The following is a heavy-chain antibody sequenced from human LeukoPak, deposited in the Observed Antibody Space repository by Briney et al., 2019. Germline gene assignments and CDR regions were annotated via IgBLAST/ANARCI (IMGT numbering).Heavy chain of an antibody. V-gene: IGHV4-4*07. D-gene: IGHD3-22*01. CDR3: ARARDYYDSSSYPNWFDP. Sequence: SETLSLTCTVSGGSISSYYWTWIRQPAGKGLEWIGRIYSSGSTNYNPSLKSRVIVSVDKSQNQFSLKLSSVTAADTAVYYCARARDYYDSSSYPNWFDPWGQGTLVTVSS. CDR1: GGSISSYY. J-gene: IGHJ5*02. CDR2: IYSSGST.